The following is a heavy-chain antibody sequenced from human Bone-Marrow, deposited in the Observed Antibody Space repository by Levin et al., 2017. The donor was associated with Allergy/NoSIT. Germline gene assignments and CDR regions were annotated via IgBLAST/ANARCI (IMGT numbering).Heavy chain of an antibody. J-gene: IGHJ4*02. D-gene: IGHD6-13*01. CDR1: GGSIIFGGYY. Sequence: SETLSLTCTVSGGSIIFGGYYWSWIRQPPGTGLEWIGYTYYSGSSYYSPSLKSRISISIDTSKNQLTLKLSSVTAADTAVYFCARGAGYSSSWYWDYWGQGTLATVSS. V-gene: IGHV4-30-4*01. CDR2: TYYSGSS. CDR3: ARGAGYSSSWYWDY.